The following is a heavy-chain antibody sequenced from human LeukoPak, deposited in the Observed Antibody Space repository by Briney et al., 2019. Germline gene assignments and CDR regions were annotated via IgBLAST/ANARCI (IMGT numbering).Heavy chain of an antibody. CDR2: ISGSAGST. D-gene: IGHD3-22*01. CDR1: GFTFSSYA. J-gene: IGHJ4*02. V-gene: IGHV3-23*01. CDR3: AKGDSSGYPYYFDY. Sequence: GGSLRLTCAASGFTFSSYAMSWVRQAPGKGLEWVSAISGSAGSTYYADSVKGRFAISRDNSKNTLYLQMNSLRAEDTAVYYCAKGDSSGYPYYFDYWGQGTLVTVSS.